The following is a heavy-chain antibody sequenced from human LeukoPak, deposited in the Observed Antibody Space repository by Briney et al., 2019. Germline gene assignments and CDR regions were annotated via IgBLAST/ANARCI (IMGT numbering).Heavy chain of an antibody. V-gene: IGHV1-3*01. J-gene: IGHJ5*02. CDR3: ARGPSRGWFDP. CDR1: GYTFSIYG. CDR2: ISADSGNT. D-gene: IGHD2-2*01. Sequence: ASVKVSCKASGYTFSIYGIHWVRQAPGQRLEWMGWISADSGNTKYSQKFQGRVTITSDTSASTVYMELRSLRSEDTAVYYCARGPSRGWFDPWGQGTLVTVSS.